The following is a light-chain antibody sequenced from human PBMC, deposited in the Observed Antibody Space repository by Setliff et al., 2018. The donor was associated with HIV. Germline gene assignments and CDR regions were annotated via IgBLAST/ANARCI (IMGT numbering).Light chain of an antibody. V-gene: IGLV2-14*01. Sequence: QSALTQPASVSGSPGQSITISCTGTSNDVGGYKYVSWYQQHPGKAPKLMIYDVNKRPSGVSNRFSGSKSGNTASLTISGLQAEDEADYYCSSYTSSNTFVFGGGTKVTVL. CDR3: SSYTSSNTFV. CDR1: SNDVGGYKY. J-gene: IGLJ3*02. CDR2: DVN.